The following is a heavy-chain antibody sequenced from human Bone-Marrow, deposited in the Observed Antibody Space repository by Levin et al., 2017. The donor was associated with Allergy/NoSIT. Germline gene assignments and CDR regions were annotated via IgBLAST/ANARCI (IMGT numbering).Heavy chain of an antibody. CDR3: ARARFFQGIAVAGTFSPNRGHWFDP. J-gene: IGHJ5*02. V-gene: IGHV1-2*06. D-gene: IGHD6-19*01. CDR1: GYTFTGYY. Sequence: WASVKVSCKASGYTFTGYYMHWVRQAPGQGLEWMGRINPNSGGTNYAQKFQGRVTMTRDTSISTAYMELSRLRSDDTAVYYCARARFFQGIAVAGTFSPNRGHWFDPWGQGTLVTVSS. CDR2: INPNSGGT.